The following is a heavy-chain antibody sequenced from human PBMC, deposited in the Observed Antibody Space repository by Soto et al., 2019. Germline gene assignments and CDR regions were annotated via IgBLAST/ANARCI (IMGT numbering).Heavy chain of an antibody. V-gene: IGHV3-74*01. CDR3: VRTSLVVAAATREDY. CDR2: INSEGSST. Sequence: EVQLVESGGGLVQPGESRRLSCAASGFTFSSYWMHWVRQAPGKGLVWVSRINSEGSSTSYAGSVKGRFTISRDNAKNTLYLQMNSLRAEDTAVYYCVRTSLVVAAATREDYWGQGTLVTVSS. D-gene: IGHD2-15*01. CDR1: GFTFSSYW. J-gene: IGHJ4*02.